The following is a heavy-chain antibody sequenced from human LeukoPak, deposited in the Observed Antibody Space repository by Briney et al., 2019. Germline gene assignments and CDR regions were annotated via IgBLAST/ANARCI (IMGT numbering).Heavy chain of an antibody. Sequence: GGSLRLSCAASGFTFSSYAMSWVRQAPGKGLEWVSAISGSGGSAYYADSVKGRFTISRDNSKNTLYLQMNSLRAEDTAVYYCAKDRASYSSSWEYWGQGTLVTVSS. D-gene: IGHD6-13*01. CDR3: AKDRASYSSSWEY. V-gene: IGHV3-23*01. CDR2: ISGSGGSA. J-gene: IGHJ4*02. CDR1: GFTFSSYA.